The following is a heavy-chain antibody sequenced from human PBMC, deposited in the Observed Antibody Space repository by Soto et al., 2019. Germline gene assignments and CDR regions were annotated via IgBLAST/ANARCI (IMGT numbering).Heavy chain of an antibody. CDR2: ISSSSSYI. J-gene: IGHJ3*02. V-gene: IGHV3-21*01. CDR1: GFTFSSYS. CDR3: ARDQAYLNYDFCSGSQDAFDI. D-gene: IGHD3-3*01. Sequence: GGSLRLSCAASGFTFSSYSMNWVRQAPGKGLEWVSSISSSSSYIYYADSVKGRFTISRDNAKNSLYLQMNSLRAEDTAVYYCARDQAYLNYDFCSGSQDAFDIWGQRTTVTVSS.